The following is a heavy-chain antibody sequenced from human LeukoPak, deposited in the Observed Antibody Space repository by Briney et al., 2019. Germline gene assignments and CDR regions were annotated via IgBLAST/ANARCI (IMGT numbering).Heavy chain of an antibody. CDR2: ISYDGSNK. D-gene: IGHD4-17*01. CDR1: GFTFSSYA. Sequence: HPGGSLRLSCAASGFTFSSYAMHWVRQAPGKGLEWVAVISYDGSNKYYADSVKGRFTISRDNAKNSLYLQMNSLRAEDTAVYYCARDSYDDYGDSRLVYWGQGTLVTVSS. J-gene: IGHJ4*02. CDR3: ARDSYDDYGDSRLVY. V-gene: IGHV3-30*04.